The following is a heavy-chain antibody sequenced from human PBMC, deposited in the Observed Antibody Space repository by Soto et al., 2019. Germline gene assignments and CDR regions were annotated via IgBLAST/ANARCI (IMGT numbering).Heavy chain of an antibody. CDR3: AKDQDIVVVPAAPLDY. D-gene: IGHD2-2*01. J-gene: IGHJ4*02. V-gene: IGHV3-30*18. CDR1: GFTFSSYG. Sequence: GGSLRLSCAASGFTFSSYGMHWVRQAPGKGLEWVAVISYDGSNKYYADSVKGRFTISRDNSKNTLYLQMNSLRAEDTAVYYCAKDQDIVVVPAAPLDYWGQGTLVTVS. CDR2: ISYDGSNK.